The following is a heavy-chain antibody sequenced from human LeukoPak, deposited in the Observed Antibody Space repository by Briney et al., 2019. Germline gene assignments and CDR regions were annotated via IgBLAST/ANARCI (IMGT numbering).Heavy chain of an antibody. CDR2: ISYDGSNK. V-gene: IGHV3-30-3*01. D-gene: IGHD2-21*01. CDR1: GFTFSSYA. J-gene: IGHJ4*02. CDR3: ARGSVETLDY. Sequence: GGSLRLSCAASGFTFSSYAMHWVRQAPGKRLEWVAVISYDGSNKYYADSVKGRFTISRDNSKNTLYLQMNSLRAEDTAVYYCARGSVETLDYWGQGTLVTVSS.